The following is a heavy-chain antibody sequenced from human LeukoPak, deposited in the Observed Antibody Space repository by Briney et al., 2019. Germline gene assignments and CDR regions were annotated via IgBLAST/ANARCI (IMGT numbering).Heavy chain of an antibody. Sequence: SGGSLRLSCAASGFTFSSYSMNWVRQAPGKGLEWVSYISSSSSTIYYADSVKGRFTISRDNSKNMLYLQMNSLRAEDTAVYYCAKDSSSSNYYYGMDVWGQGTTVTVSS. CDR1: GFTFSSYS. D-gene: IGHD6-6*01. J-gene: IGHJ6*02. CDR2: ISSSSSTI. V-gene: IGHV3-48*01. CDR3: AKDSSSSNYYYGMDV.